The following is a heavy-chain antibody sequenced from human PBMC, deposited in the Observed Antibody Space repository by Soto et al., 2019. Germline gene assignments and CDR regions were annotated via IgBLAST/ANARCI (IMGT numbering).Heavy chain of an antibody. Sequence: QVQLVQSGAEVKKPGASVKVSCKASGYTFTSYDINWVLQATVQGLEWMGWMNRNSGNTGCAQKFQVRVTMTRNTSISTAYMELSSLRSDDTAVYFCARQRTAAGTGWFEHWGQGTLVTVSS. CDR3: ARQRTAAGTGWFEH. V-gene: IGHV1-8*01. CDR2: MNRNSGNT. J-gene: IGHJ5*02. CDR1: GYTFTSYD. D-gene: IGHD6-13*01.